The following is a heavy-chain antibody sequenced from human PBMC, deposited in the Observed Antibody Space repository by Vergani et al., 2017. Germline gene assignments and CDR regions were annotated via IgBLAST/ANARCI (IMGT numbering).Heavy chain of an antibody. CDR1: GGSISSYY. D-gene: IGHD3-3*01. CDR3: ARDVAHDFWRTFDY. J-gene: IGHJ4*02. V-gene: IGHV4-59*01. CDR2: IYYSGST. Sequence: QVQLQESGPGLVKPSETLSLTCTVSGGSISSYYWSWIRQPPGKGLEWIGYIYYSGSTNYNPSLKSRVTISVDTSKNQFSLKLSSVTAADTAVYYCARDVAHDFWRTFDYWGQGTLVTVSS.